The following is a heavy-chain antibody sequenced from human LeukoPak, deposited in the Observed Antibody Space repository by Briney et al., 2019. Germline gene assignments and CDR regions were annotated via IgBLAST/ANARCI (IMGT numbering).Heavy chain of an antibody. D-gene: IGHD6-19*01. CDR2: LSAYNGNT. CDR3: ATQQQWLAFDY. J-gene: IGHJ4*02. V-gene: IGHV1-18*01. CDR1: GYTSTTYG. Sequence: GASVKVSCKASGYTSTTYGITWVRQAPGQGLEWMGWLSAYNGNTNYIQNLQGRVTMTTDTSTSTAYMELRSLRSEDTAVYYCATQQQWLAFDYWGQGTLVTVSS.